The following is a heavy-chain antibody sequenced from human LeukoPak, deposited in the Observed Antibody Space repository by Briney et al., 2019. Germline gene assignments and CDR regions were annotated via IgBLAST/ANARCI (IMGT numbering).Heavy chain of an antibody. CDR2: INPNSGGT. V-gene: IGHV1-2*02. J-gene: IGHJ4*02. CDR3: AREYVGYYDSSGPTG. CDR1: GYTFTGYY. D-gene: IGHD3-22*01. Sequence: ASVEVSCKASGYTFTGYYMHWVRQAPGQGLEWMGWINPNSGGTNYAQKFQGRVTMTRDTSISTAYMELSRLRSDDTAVYYCAREYVGYYDSSGPTGWGQGTLVTVSS.